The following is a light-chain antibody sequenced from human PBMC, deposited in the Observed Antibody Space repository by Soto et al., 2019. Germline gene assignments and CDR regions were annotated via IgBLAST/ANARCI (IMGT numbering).Light chain of an antibody. CDR1: QRLSASD. CDR3: QQYGSSPLIT. Sequence: EIVLTQSPGTLSLSPGQRATLSCRASQRLSASDIAWYQQKPGHAPKFLIYGVSSRATGIPDRFSGSGSGTDFTLTISRLEPEDFAVYHCQQYGSSPLITFGQGTRLEI. V-gene: IGKV3-20*01. J-gene: IGKJ5*01. CDR2: GVS.